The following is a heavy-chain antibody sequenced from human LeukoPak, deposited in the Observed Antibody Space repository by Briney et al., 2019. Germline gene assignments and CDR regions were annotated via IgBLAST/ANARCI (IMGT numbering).Heavy chain of an antibody. Sequence: GGSLRLTCAASELHAMTRVRQGPGKGLEWVSAISRSGGSTYYADSVKGRFTISRDKSNNTLFLQMNSLRAEDTAVYYCAKLGGKTANGDEYYGMYVWGQGTTVTVSS. CDR2: ISRSGGST. CDR1: ELHA. D-gene: IGHD3-10*01. J-gene: IGHJ6*01. V-gene: IGHV3-23*01. CDR3: AKLGGKTANGDEYYGMYV.